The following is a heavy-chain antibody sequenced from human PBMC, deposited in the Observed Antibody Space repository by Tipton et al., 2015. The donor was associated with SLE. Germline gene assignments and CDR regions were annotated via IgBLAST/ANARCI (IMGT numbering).Heavy chain of an antibody. J-gene: IGHJ4*02. CDR3: ARASYCSGGSCYPHYFDY. V-gene: IGHV1-18*01. CDR2: ISAYNGNT. CDR1: GYTFTSYG. Sequence: QSGPEVKKPGASVKVSCKASGYTFTSYGISWVRQAPGQGLGWMGWISAYNGNTNYAQKLQGRVTMTTDTSTSTAYMELRSLRSDDTAVYYCARASYCSGGSCYPHYFDYWGQGTLVTVSS. D-gene: IGHD2-15*01.